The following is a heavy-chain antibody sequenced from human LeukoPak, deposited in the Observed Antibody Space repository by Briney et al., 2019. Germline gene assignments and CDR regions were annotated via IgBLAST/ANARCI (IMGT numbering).Heavy chain of an antibody. V-gene: IGHV3-7*03. Sequence: GGSLRLSCAASGFTFSKHCMSWVRQAPGKGLEWVANIKQDGSEKYYVDSVKGRFTISRDNAKNSLYLQMNSLKTEDTAVYYCTRSYSTSRGDYYYYMDVWGKGTTVTVSS. CDR3: TRSYSTSRGDYYYYMDV. CDR2: IKQDGSEK. D-gene: IGHD6-6*01. CDR1: GFTFSKHC. J-gene: IGHJ6*03.